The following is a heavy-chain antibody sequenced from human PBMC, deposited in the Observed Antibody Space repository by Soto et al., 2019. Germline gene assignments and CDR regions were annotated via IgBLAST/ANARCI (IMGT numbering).Heavy chain of an antibody. CDR1: GGTFRTSA. J-gene: IGHJ6*02. CDR2: IMPVFRRP. CDR3: ARDKDRPQLGGNYYYILDV. V-gene: IGHV1-69*12. Sequence: QVQLVQSGAEVKKPGSSVKVSCKASGGTFRTSAISWVRQAPGQGREWVGGIMPVFRRPKYAQNLQGRVTISADESTSTAYMELSSLRSDDTAVYYCARDKDRPQLGGNYYYILDVWGQGTAVTVSS. D-gene: IGHD3-3*02.